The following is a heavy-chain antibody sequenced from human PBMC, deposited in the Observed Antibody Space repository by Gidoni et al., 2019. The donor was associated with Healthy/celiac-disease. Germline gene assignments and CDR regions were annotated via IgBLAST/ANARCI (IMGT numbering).Heavy chain of an antibody. J-gene: IGHJ4*02. CDR2: IWYDGSNK. D-gene: IGHD6-19*01. Sequence: QVQLVESGGGVVQPGRSLRLSCAASGFPFSSYGMHWVRQAPGKGLEWVAVIWYDGSNKYYADSVKGRFTISRDNSKNTLYLQMNSLRAEDTAVYYCARGREAGAFDYWGQGTLVTVSS. V-gene: IGHV3-33*01. CDR3: ARGREAGAFDY. CDR1: GFPFSSYG.